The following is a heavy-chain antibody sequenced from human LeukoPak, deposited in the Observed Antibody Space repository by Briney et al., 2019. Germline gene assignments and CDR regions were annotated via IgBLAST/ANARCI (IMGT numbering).Heavy chain of an antibody. CDR3: STDLLARGITSFEP. CDR2: FDPEDGET. Sequence: ASVKVSCKVSGDTLSKFSMHRVRQAPGKGLEWIGGFDPEDGETIYAQKFQGRVTMNEDTSTDTAYMELRSLRSDDTAVYYCSTDLLARGITSFEPWGQGTLVTVSS. CDR1: GDTLSKFS. D-gene: IGHD3-16*01. V-gene: IGHV1-24*01. J-gene: IGHJ5*02.